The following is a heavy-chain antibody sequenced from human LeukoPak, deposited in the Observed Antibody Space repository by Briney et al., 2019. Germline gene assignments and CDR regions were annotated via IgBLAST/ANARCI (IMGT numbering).Heavy chain of an antibody. J-gene: IGHJ4*02. V-gene: IGHV4-34*01. Sequence: SETLSLTCAVYGGSFSGYYWSWIRQPPGKGLEWIGEINHSGSTNYNPSLKSRVTISVDTSKNQFSLKLSSVTAADTAVYYCARLGNAIHRSGWYPVFLYWGQGTLVTVSS. CDR1: GGSFSGYY. CDR2: INHSGST. D-gene: IGHD6-19*01. CDR3: ARLGNAIHRSGWYPVFLY.